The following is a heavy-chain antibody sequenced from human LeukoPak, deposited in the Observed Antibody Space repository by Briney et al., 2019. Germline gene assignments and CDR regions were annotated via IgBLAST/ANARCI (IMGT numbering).Heavy chain of an antibody. CDR2: IRTKTNNFAT. V-gene: IGHV3-73*01. D-gene: IGHD3-22*01. CDR3: TRLLDYNGYYYGAFDY. CDR1: GFTFGASA. Sequence: GGSLRLSCAASGFTFGASAMHWVRQASGKGLEWVGRIRTKTNNFATAYAASVKGRFTVSRDDSKNTAYLQMNSLKTEDTAVYYCTRLLDYNGYYYGAFDYWGQGTLVTVSS. J-gene: IGHJ4*02.